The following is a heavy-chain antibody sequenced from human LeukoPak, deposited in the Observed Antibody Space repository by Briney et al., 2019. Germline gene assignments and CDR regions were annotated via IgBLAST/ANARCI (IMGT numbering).Heavy chain of an antibody. D-gene: IGHD2-15*01. CDR2: TYHSGST. V-gene: IGHV4-30-2*01. Sequence: SETLSLTCAVSGGSISSGGYSWSWIRQPPGTGLEWIGYTYHSGSTYYNPSLKSRVTISVDRSKNQFSLKLSSVTAADTAVYYCARAILDCSGGSSYSQDAFDIWGQGTMVTVSS. CDR1: GGSISSGGYS. J-gene: IGHJ3*02. CDR3: ARAILDCSGGSSYSQDAFDI.